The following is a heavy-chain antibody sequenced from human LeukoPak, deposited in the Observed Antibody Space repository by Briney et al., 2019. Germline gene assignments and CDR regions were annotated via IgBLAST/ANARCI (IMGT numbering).Heavy chain of an antibody. CDR1: GYSFTRYW. V-gene: IGHV5-51*01. CDR3: ARRGVCSGGSCQNWFDP. CDR2: IYPGDSDT. J-gene: IGHJ5*02. Sequence: KPGESLKISCKGSGYSFTRYWIGWVRQMPGKGLEWMGIIYPGDSDTRYSPSFQGQVTISADKSISTAYLQWSSLKASDTAMYYCARRGVCSGGSCQNWFDPWGQGTLVTVSS. D-gene: IGHD2-15*01.